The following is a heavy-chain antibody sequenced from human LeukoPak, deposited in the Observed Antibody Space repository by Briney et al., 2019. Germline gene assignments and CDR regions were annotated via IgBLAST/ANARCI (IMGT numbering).Heavy chain of an antibody. CDR2: IYYSGST. CDR1: GGSISSYY. D-gene: IGHD2-2*01. Sequence: SETLSLTCTVSGGSISSYYWSWIRQPPGKGLEWVGYIYYSGSTNYNPSLKSRVTISVDTSKNQFSLKLSSVTAADTAVYYCAREGYCSSTSCSGFDYWGQGTLVTVSS. CDR3: AREGYCSSTSCSGFDY. J-gene: IGHJ4*02. V-gene: IGHV4-59*01.